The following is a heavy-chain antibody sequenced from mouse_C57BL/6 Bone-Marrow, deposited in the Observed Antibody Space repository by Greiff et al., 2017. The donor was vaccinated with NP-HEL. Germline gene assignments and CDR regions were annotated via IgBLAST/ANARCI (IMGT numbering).Heavy chain of an antibody. J-gene: IGHJ3*01. Sequence: EVQGVESGGDLVKPGGSLKLSCAASGFTFSSYGMSWVRQTPDKRLEWVATISSGGSYTYYPDSVKGRFTISRDNAKNTLYLQMSSLKSEDTAMYYCARHPYDYDPAWFAYWGQGTLVTVSA. CDR1: GFTFSSYG. CDR2: ISSGGSYT. V-gene: IGHV5-6*01. D-gene: IGHD2-4*01. CDR3: ARHPYDYDPAWFAY.